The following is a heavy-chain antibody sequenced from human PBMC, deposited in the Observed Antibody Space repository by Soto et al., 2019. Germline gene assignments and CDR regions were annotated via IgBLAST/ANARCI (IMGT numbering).Heavy chain of an antibody. D-gene: IGHD3-10*01. J-gene: IGHJ4*02. CDR1: GDTFTFYS. CDR2: INPILSMS. Sequence: QVQLVHSGAEVKKPGSSVRVSCKASGDTFTFYSINWVRQAPGLGLGWMGRINPILSMSNYAQRFQGRVTMNADKSTSTAYMELSSLRSEDKAMYYCASSSGSGYRAFDSWGQGALVTVSS. V-gene: IGHV1-69*02. CDR3: ASSSGSGYRAFDS.